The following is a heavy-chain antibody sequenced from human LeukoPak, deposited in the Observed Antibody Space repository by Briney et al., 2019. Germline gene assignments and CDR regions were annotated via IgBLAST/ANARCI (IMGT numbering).Heavy chain of an antibody. V-gene: IGHV1-69*06. CDR2: IIPIFGTA. D-gene: IGHD4-17*01. CDR3: ARGPTDAYGDFRFDY. J-gene: IGHJ4*02. CDR1: GGTFSSYA. Sequence: SVKVSCKASGGTFSSYAISWVRQAPGQGLEWMGGIIPIFGTANYAQKFQGRVTFTADKSTSTAYMELSSLRSVDTAVYYCARGPTDAYGDFRFDYWGQGTLVTVSS.